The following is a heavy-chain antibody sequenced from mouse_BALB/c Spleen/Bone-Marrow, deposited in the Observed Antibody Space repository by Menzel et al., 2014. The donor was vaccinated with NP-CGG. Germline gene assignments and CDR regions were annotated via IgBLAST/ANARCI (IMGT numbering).Heavy chain of an antibody. CDR1: GYTFTDYV. D-gene: IGHD1-1*01. J-gene: IGHJ2*01. CDR3: ARWDYGTRFYFDY. Sequence: LVESGPELVRPGASVKMSCKASGYTFTDYVIHWVKQKPGQGLGWIGYIIPFNDGTKYNEKFKGKATLTSDKSSTTTYMELSSLTSEDSAVYFCARWDYGTRFYFDYWGQGTTLTVSS. V-gene: IGHV1-14*01. CDR2: IIPFNDGT.